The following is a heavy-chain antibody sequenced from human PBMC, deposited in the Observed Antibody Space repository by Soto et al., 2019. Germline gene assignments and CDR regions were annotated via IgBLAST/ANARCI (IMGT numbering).Heavy chain of an antibody. J-gene: IGHJ4*02. CDR3: AKEAAHSYGSGSYYKAHFEY. CDR1: GFMFSNYW. D-gene: IGHD3-10*01. Sequence: GVTLRLSCAASGFMFSNYWMTWVRQAPGKGLEWVANIKQDGSEKYYVDAVKSRFSISRDNANNSVHLQMNGLRAEDTAVYYCAKEAAHSYGSGSYYKAHFEYWGLGTLVTVGS. CDR2: IKQDGSEK. V-gene: IGHV3-7*03.